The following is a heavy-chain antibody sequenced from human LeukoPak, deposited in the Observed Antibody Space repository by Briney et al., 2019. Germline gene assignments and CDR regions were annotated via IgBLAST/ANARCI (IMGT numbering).Heavy chain of an antibody. D-gene: IGHD5-12*01. CDR3: ARNLARTGDFDY. Sequence: ASVTVSFTASGYRFINYDINWVRQAPGRGLEWLGWMNPNSGTTGYAQNFQDRVSMTRDTSIGTAYMELSNLGSEDTAVYYCARNLARTGDFDYWGQGTLVTVSS. J-gene: IGHJ4*02. CDR2: MNPNSGTT. CDR1: GYRFINYD. V-gene: IGHV1-8*01.